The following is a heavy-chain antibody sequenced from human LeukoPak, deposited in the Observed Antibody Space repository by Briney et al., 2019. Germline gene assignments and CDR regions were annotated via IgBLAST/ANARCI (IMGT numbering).Heavy chain of an antibody. CDR2: SNTNTGTP. J-gene: IGHJ3*01. CDR1: GYRFSDYT. V-gene: IGHV7-4-1*02. D-gene: IGHD3-16*01. CDR3: AREPVHGADAFDL. Sequence: ASVTVSCKASGYRFSDYTMNWVRQAPGQGLEWMGWSNTNTGTPSYAQGFTGRFVFSLDTSVTTAYLLITNLKTEDTAVYYCAREPVHGADAFDLWGQGTMVTVSS.